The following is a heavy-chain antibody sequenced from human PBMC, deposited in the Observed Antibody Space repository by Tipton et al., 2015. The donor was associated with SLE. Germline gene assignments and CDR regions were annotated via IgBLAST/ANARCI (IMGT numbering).Heavy chain of an antibody. CDR2: IWYDGSNK. Sequence: RSLRLSCAASGFTFSSYGMHWVRQAPGKGLEWVAVIWYDGSNKYYADSVKGRFTISRDNSKNTLYLQMNSLRAEDTAVYYCAGELLPSYYGMDVWGQGTTVTVSS. CDR1: GFTFSSYG. V-gene: IGHV3-33*01. CDR3: AGELLPSYYGMDV. D-gene: IGHD1-26*01. J-gene: IGHJ6*02.